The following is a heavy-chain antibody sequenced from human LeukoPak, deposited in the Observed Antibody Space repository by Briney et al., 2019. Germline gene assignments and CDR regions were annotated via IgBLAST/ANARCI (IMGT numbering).Heavy chain of an antibody. D-gene: IGHD6-19*01. CDR2: IYYSGST. J-gene: IGHJ3*02. V-gene: IGHV4-39*01. CDR3: ARRYSSGWYDTFDI. CDR1: GGSISSYY. Sequence: SETLSLTCTVSGGSISSYYWGWIRQPPGKGLEWIGSIYYSGSTYYNPSLKSRVTISVDTSKNQFSLKLSSVTAADTAVYYCARRYSSGWYDTFDIWGQGTMVTVSS.